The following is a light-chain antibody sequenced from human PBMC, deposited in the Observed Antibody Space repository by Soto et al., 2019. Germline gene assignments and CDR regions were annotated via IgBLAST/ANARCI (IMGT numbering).Light chain of an antibody. J-gene: IGKJ5*01. CDR2: DAS. V-gene: IGKV3-11*01. Sequence: EIVLTQSPATLSLSPGGRATLSCRTSQSVSSYLAWYQQKPGQAPRLLIYDASNRATGIPARFGGSGSGTDFTLTISSLEPEDFAVYYCQQRSNWPPITFGQGTRLEIK. CDR1: QSVSSY. CDR3: QQRSNWPPIT.